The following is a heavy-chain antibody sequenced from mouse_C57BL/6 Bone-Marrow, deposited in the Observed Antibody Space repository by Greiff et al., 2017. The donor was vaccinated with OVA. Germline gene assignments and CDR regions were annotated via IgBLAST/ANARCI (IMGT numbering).Heavy chain of an antibody. V-gene: IGHV1-15*01. J-gene: IGHJ2*01. CDR3: TRRGLITTVVARYYFDY. D-gene: IGHD1-1*01. CDR1: GYTFTDYE. Sequence: QVQLKESGAELVRPGASVTLSCKASGYTFTDYEMHWVKQTPVHGLEWIGAIDPETGGTAYNQKFKGKAILTADQSSSTAYMELRSLTSEDSAVYYCTRRGLITTVVARYYFDYWGQGTTLTVSS. CDR2: IDPETGGT.